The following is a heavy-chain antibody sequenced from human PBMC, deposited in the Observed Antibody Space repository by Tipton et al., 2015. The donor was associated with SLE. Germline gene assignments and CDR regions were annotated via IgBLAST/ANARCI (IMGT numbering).Heavy chain of an antibody. V-gene: IGHV3-30-3*01. CDR3: ARGGATVTTGDY. CDR2: ISYDGSNK. J-gene: IGHJ4*02. D-gene: IGHD4-17*01. CDR1: GFTFSSYA. Sequence: SLRLSCAASGFTFSSYAMHWVRQAPGKGLEWVAVISYDGSNKYYADSVKGRFTISRDNSKNTLYLQMSSLRSEDTAVYYCARGGATVTTGDYWGQGTLVTVSS.